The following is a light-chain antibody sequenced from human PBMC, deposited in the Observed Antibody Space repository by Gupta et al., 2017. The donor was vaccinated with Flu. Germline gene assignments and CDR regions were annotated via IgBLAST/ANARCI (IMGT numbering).Light chain of an antibody. J-gene: IGLJ3*02. Sequence: QSVLTQPPSVSAAPGQRVTISCSGSTSNIGNNYVSWYQQVPGTAPKLLIYDSDKRPSEIPDRFSGSKSGTSATLGIAGLQTGDEADYYCGTWDSSLSAWVFGGGTKLTVL. CDR2: DSD. CDR1: TSNIGNNY. V-gene: IGLV1-51*01. CDR3: GTWDSSLSAWV.